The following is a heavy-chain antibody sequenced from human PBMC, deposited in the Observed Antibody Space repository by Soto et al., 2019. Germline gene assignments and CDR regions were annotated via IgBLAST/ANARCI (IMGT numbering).Heavy chain of an antibody. CDR1: EFTFSKYW. J-gene: IGHJ4*02. Sequence: EVQLVESGGGLLQPGGSLRLSCAASEFTFSKYWMTWVRQSPGKGLEWVANINQDGSERYYVDSVRGRFTISRDNAKNSLYLQMNSLRAEDTAVYYCVCGGNYFVYWGQGTLVTVSP. CDR3: VCGGNYFVY. V-gene: IGHV3-7*01. D-gene: IGHD3-16*01. CDR2: INQDGSER.